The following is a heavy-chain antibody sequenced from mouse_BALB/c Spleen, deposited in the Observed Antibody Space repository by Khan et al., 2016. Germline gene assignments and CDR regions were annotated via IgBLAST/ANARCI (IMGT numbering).Heavy chain of an antibody. CDR1: GFTFSTYA. D-gene: IGHD2-12*01. Sequence: EVELVESGGGLVQPGGSLKLSCAASGFTFSTYAMYWVRQTPDKRLELVATINTNGGSTYYPHNVKGRFTISGDNAKNTLYMQMSSLKSEDTAMYYCARVRSAVDYWGQGTSVTVSS. V-gene: IGHV5-6-3*01. CDR3: ARVRSAVDY. CDR2: INTNGGST. J-gene: IGHJ4*01.